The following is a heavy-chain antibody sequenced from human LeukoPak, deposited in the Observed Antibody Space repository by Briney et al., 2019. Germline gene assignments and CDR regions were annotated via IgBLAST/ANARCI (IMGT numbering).Heavy chain of an antibody. Sequence: PGGSQRLSCAASGFTFSSYGMHWVRQAPGKGLEWVAFIRYDGSNKYYADSVKGRFTISRDNSKNTLYLQMNSLRAEDTAVYYCAKDEASRIAVAGFFDYWGQGTLVTVSS. J-gene: IGHJ4*02. D-gene: IGHD6-19*01. CDR2: IRYDGSNK. CDR3: AKDEASRIAVAGFFDY. CDR1: GFTFSSYG. V-gene: IGHV3-30*02.